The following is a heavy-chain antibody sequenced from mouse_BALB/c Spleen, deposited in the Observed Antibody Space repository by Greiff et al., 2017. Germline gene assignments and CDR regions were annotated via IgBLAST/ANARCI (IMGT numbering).Heavy chain of an antibody. V-gene: IGHV1-69*02. J-gene: IGHJ3*01. D-gene: IGHD2-14*01. CDR3: TREGRYGTWFAY. CDR1: GYTFSSYW. Sequence: VQLHQSGPELVRPGASVKLSCKASGYTFSSYWINWVKQRPGQGLEWIGNIYPSDSYTNYNQKFKDKATLTVDKSSSTAYMQLSSPTSEDSAVYYCTREGRYGTWFAYWGQGTLVTVSA. CDR2: IYPSDSYT.